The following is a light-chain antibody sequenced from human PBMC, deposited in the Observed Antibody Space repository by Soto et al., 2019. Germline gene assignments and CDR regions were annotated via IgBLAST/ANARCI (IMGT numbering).Light chain of an antibody. Sequence: MTQSPDTLSVSPGEGVTLSCRVSQSMTTWLAWYQQKPGKAPKLLIYAASSLQSGVPSRFSGSGSGTDFTLTISSLQPEDFATYYCQHADSFPLITFGQGTRLEIK. CDR1: QSMTTW. CDR3: QHADSFPLIT. V-gene: IGKV1-12*01. CDR2: AAS. J-gene: IGKJ5*01.